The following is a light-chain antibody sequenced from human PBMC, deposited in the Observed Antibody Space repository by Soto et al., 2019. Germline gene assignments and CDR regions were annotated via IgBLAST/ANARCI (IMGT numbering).Light chain of an antibody. V-gene: IGLV1-40*01. J-gene: IGLJ3*02. Sequence: QSVLTQPPSVSGAPGQRVTISCTASSSNIGAGYDVHWYQQLPGTVPKLLIYGNSNRPSGVPFRFSGSKSGTSASLAITGLQAEDEADYYYQSYDSSLSGWVFGGGTKLTVL. CDR3: QSYDSSLSGWV. CDR1: SSNIGAGYD. CDR2: GNS.